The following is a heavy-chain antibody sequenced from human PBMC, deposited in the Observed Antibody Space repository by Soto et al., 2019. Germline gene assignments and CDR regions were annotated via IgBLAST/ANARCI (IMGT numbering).Heavy chain of an antibody. Sequence: ASVKVSCKASGYTLTNYYMHWVRQAPGQGLEWMGTINPSGGNTNYAQKFQGRVAITRDTSTSTVHMELSTLRSEDTAVYYCARAYNYGKGYWGQGTLVTVS. CDR3: ARAYNYGKGY. CDR1: GYTLTNYY. D-gene: IGHD5-18*01. CDR2: INPSGGNT. V-gene: IGHV1-46*01. J-gene: IGHJ4*02.